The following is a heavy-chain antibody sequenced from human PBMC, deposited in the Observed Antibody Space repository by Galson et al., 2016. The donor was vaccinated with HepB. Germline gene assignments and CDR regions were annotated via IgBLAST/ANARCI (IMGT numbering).Heavy chain of an antibody. CDR1: GIAFNEYA. CDR3: ARGLELVALLDYYYMDV. D-gene: IGHD6-6*01. Sequence: SLRLSCAASGIAFNEYAITWIRQAPGKGLEWVGFMRTKAYGGTTDYAASVKGRFTISRDDSKSIAYLQMNSLRAEDTAVYYCARGLELVALLDYYYMDVWGKGTTVTVSS. CDR2: MRTKAYGGTT. J-gene: IGHJ6*03. V-gene: IGHV3-49*03.